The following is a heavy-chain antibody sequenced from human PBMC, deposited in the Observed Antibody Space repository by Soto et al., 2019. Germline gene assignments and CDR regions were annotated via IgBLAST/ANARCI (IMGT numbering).Heavy chain of an antibody. CDR2: ITSSGSYV. Sequence: KPGGSLRLSCVTSGFTFSRNTMNWVRQAPGKGLEWVASITSSGSYVYYADSVKGRFSASRDNAKNSLSLQMDSLRPDDTAIYFCVKDEGIEAMDVWGQGTTVTV. V-gene: IGHV3-21*01. CDR1: GFTFSRNT. J-gene: IGHJ6*02. CDR3: VKDEGIEAMDV. D-gene: IGHD3-3*02.